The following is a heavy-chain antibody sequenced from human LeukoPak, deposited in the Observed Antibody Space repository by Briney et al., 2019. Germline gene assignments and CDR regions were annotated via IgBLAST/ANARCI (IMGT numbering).Heavy chain of an antibody. CDR2: ISSSGSTI. CDR1: GFTFSSYA. Sequence: PGGSLRLSCAASGFTFSSYAMNWVRQAPGKGLEWVSYISSSGSTIYYADSVKGRFTISRDNSKNTLYLQMNSLRAEDTAVYYCARGMVRGVIDFLDYWGQGTLVTVSS. CDR3: ARGMVRGVIDFLDY. D-gene: IGHD3-10*01. J-gene: IGHJ4*02. V-gene: IGHV3-48*01.